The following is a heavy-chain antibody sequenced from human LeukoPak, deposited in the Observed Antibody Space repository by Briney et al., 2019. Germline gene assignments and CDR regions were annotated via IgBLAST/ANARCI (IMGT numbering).Heavy chain of an antibody. Sequence: GGSLRLSCAASGFTFSSYEMNWVRQAPGKGLEWVSYISSSGSTIYYADSVKGRFTIARDNGKNSLYLQMNSLRAEDTAVYYCAELGITMIGGVWGKGTTVTISS. V-gene: IGHV3-48*03. J-gene: IGHJ6*04. CDR3: AELGITMIGGV. D-gene: IGHD3-10*02. CDR1: GFTFSSYE. CDR2: ISSSGSTI.